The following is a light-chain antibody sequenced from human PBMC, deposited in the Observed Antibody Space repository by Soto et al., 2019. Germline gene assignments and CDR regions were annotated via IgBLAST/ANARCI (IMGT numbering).Light chain of an antibody. Sequence: QSVLTQPPSVSGAPGQRVTISCTGSSSNIGAGYDVHWYQQLPGTAPKLLIYGNSNRPSGVPDRFSGSKSGSSASLAITGLETGDEADYYCGTWDSSLNSGVFGGGTQLTVL. V-gene: IGLV1-40*01. CDR2: GNS. J-gene: IGLJ7*01. CDR3: GTWDSSLNSGV. CDR1: SSNIGAGYD.